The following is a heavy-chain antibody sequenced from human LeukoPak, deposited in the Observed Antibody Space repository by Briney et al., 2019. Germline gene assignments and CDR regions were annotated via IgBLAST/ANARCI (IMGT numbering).Heavy chain of an antibody. D-gene: IGHD1-14*01. J-gene: IGHJ6*02. CDR1: GFTFDDYT. CDR2: ISWDGGST. V-gene: IGHV3-43*01. Sequence: GGSLRLSCAASGFTFDDYTMHWVRQAPGKGLEWVSLISWDGGSTYYADSVKGRFTISRDNSKNSLYLQMNSLRTEDTALYYCAKAPEPGYYYYYGMDVWGQGTTVTVSS. CDR3: AKAPEPGYYYYYGMDV.